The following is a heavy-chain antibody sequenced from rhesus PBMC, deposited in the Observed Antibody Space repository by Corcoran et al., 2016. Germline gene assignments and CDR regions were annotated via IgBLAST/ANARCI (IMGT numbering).Heavy chain of an antibody. CDR1: GYPFTRYY. D-gene: IGHD6-19*01. Sequence: QVQLVQSGAEIKQPGASVKLSCKASGYPFTRYYFPWLRQAPGTGLEWIGLISPYNGNKVYAQNFQGRVTITTYTSTSTGYMELSSLRSEDTAVYYCTRATGYSSSFLFDYWGQGVLVTVSS. J-gene: IGHJ4*01. CDR3: TRATGYSSSFLFDY. CDR2: ISPYNGNK. V-gene: IGHV1-1*01.